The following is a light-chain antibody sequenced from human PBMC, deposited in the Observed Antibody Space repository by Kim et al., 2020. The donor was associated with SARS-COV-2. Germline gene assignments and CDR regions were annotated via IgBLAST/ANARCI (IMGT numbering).Light chain of an antibody. CDR3: SSYTRSSTNYV. Sequence: QSITISCPGTSGDVGSYNYVSWYQQHPGKAPKLMIYAVSNRPSGVSSRFSGSKSGNTASLTISGLQAEDEADYYCSSYTRSSTNYVFGTGTKVTVL. CDR2: AVS. J-gene: IGLJ1*01. V-gene: IGLV2-14*03. CDR1: SGDVGSYNY.